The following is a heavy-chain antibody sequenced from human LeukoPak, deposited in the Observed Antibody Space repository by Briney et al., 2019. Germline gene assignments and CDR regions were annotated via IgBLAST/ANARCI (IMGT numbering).Heavy chain of an antibody. CDR1: GFTFSSYS. V-gene: IGHV3-48*04. CDR2: ISSSSSNI. D-gene: IGHD3-10*01. Sequence: PGGSLRLSCAASGFTFSSYSMNWVRQAPGKGLEWVSYISSSSSNIYYADSVKGRFTISRDNAKNSLYLQMNSLRAEDTAVYYCARDRMFGQSMVRGGDAFDIWGQGTMVTVSS. CDR3: ARDRMFGQSMVRGGDAFDI. J-gene: IGHJ3*02.